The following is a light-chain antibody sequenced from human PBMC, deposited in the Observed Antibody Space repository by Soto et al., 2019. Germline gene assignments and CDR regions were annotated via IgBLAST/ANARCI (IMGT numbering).Light chain of an antibody. CDR2: LDRSGSY. J-gene: IGLJ3*02. Sequence: QSVLTQSSSASASLGSSVKLTCILSSGHSTYIIAWHQQQPGKAPRFLMTLDRSGSYNRGSGVPDRFSGSSSGADRYLTIPTSPSGDEGDYHCETWCGNTHKVCGGGTKLTVL. CDR3: ETWCGNTHKV. CDR1: SGHSTYI. V-gene: IGLV4-60*03.